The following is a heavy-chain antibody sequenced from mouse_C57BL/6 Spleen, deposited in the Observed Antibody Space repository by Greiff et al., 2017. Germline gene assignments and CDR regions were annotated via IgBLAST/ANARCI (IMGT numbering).Heavy chain of an antibody. J-gene: IGHJ4*01. CDR3: ARADGLDAMDY. CDR1: GFTFSDYY. V-gene: IGHV5-12*01. Sequence: EVMLVESGGGLVQPGGSLKLSCAASGFTFSDYYMYWVRQTPEKRLEWVAYISNGGGSTYYPDTVKGRFTISRDNAKNTLYLQMSRLKSEDTAMYYCARADGLDAMDYWGQGTSVTVSS. CDR2: ISNGGGST. D-gene: IGHD2-3*01.